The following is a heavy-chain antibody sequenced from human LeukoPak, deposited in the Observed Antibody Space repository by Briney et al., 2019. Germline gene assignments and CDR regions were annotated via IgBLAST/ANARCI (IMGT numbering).Heavy chain of an antibody. CDR2: INHSGST. V-gene: IGHV4-34*01. CDR3: ARPSGGEYGRCLWYFDY. Sequence: SETLSLTCAVYGGSFSGYYWSWIRQPPGKGLEWIGEINHSGSTNYNPSLKSRVTISVDTSKNQFSLKLSSVTAADTAVYYCARPSGGEYGRCLWYFDYWGQGTLVTVSS. CDR1: GGSFSGYY. D-gene: IGHD3-16*01. J-gene: IGHJ4*02.